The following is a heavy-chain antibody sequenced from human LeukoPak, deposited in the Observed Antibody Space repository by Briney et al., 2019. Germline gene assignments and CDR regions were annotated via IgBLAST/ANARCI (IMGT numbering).Heavy chain of an antibody. V-gene: IGHV1-18*01. CDR2: ISAYNGNT. CDR3: ARDIGRYDSSGYSFDY. CDR1: GYTFTSYG. D-gene: IGHD3-22*01. Sequence: ASVKVSCKASGYTFTSYGTSWVRQAPGQGLEWMGWISAYNGNTNYAQKLQGRVTMTTDTPTSTAYMELRSLRSDDTAVYYCARDIGRYDSSGYSFDYWGQGTLVTVSS. J-gene: IGHJ4*02.